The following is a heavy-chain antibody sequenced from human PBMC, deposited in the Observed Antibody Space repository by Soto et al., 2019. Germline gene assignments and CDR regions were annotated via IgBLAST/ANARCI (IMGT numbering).Heavy chain of an antibody. CDR2: ISGSGGST. V-gene: IGHV3-23*01. D-gene: IGHD6-19*01. CDR1: GFTFSSYA. Sequence: GGSLRLSCAASGFTFSSYAMSWVRQAPGKGLEWVSAISGSGGSTYYADSVKGRLTISRDNSKNTLYRQMNSLRAEDTAVYYCAKDQDGIAVAGTYYYMDVWGKGTTVTVSS. CDR3: AKDQDGIAVAGTYYYMDV. J-gene: IGHJ6*03.